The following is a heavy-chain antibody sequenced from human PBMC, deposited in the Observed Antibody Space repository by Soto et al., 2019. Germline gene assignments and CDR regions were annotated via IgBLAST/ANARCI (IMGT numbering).Heavy chain of an antibody. D-gene: IGHD3-3*01. Sequence: QITLKESGPTLVKPTQTLTLTCSFSGFSFSTSGVGVGWIRQPPGKALEWLALIYWDDDKRYSPSLKSRLTITKDTSENQIVLTMPNMDPVDTATYYCARSITIFGLLSIHDSVDIWGQGTMVTVSS. V-gene: IGHV2-5*02. CDR2: IYWDDDK. J-gene: IGHJ3*02. CDR1: GFSFSTSGVG. CDR3: ARSITIFGLLSIHDSVDI.